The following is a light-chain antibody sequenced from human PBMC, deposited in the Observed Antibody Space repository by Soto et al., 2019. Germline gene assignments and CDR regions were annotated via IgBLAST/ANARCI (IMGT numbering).Light chain of an antibody. CDR1: SSNIGSNY. Sequence: QSLLTQPPSASGTPGQRVTISCSGSSSNIGSNYVYWYQQLPGTGPKLLIYRNNQRPSGVPDRFSGSKSGTSASLAISGLRSEDEADYYCAAWDDSLSGSYVFGTGTKVTVL. CDR2: RNN. V-gene: IGLV1-47*01. J-gene: IGLJ1*01. CDR3: AAWDDSLSGSYV.